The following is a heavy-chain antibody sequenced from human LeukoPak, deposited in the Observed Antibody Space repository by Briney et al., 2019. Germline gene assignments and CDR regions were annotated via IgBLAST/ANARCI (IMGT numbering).Heavy chain of an antibody. CDR1: GFSFSSYW. V-gene: IGHV3-7*01. D-gene: IGHD3-22*01. J-gene: IGHJ4*02. CDR2: IKYDGSHK. Sequence: PGGSLRLSCVASGFSFSSYWMAWVRQAPGKGLEWVANIKYDGSHKYYVDSVKGRFTISRDNAKNSVYLQMNNLRVDDTAVYFCASSHDSSGNDWGQGTMVTVSS. CDR3: ASSHDSSGND.